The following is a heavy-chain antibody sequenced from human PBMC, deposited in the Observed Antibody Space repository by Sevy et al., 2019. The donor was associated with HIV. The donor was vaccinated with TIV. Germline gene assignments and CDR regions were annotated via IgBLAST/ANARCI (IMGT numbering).Heavy chain of an antibody. CDR1: GFTFSKYP. D-gene: IGHD2-8*01. CDR2: LSFGCGEI. V-gene: IGHV3-23*01. J-gene: IGHJ4*02. CDR3: AREGCTKPHDY. Sequence: GGSLRLSCAASGFTFSKYPMSWVRQPPGKGLEWVSTLSFGCGEINYADSGKGRFTISRDNSKSSWCLQMNNLRPEDTAVYYCAREGCTKPHDYWGQGTLVTVSS.